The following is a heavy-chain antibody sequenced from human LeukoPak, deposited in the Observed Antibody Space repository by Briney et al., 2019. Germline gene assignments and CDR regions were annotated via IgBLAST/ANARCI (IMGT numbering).Heavy chain of an antibody. D-gene: IGHD3-16*01. CDR2: IYHSGYT. Sequence: SETLSLTCNVSGYSISNGYYWAWIRQAPGKGLEWIGSIYHSGYTHYNPSLKGRVTISVDTSKNDFSLKLSSVAAADTAIYYCARDMNPTHYFDYWGQGTLVTVSS. J-gene: IGHJ4*02. CDR3: ARDMNPTHYFDY. V-gene: IGHV4-38-2*02. CDR1: GYSISNGYY.